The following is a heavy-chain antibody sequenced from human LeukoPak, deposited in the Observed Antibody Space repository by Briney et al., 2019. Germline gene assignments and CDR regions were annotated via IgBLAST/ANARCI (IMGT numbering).Heavy chain of an antibody. V-gene: IGHV6-1*01. J-gene: IGHJ5*02. CDR3: ARLYLTERIAVAGGHFDP. CDR2: TYYRSKWYN. CDR1: GDSVSSNSAA. D-gene: IGHD6-19*01. Sequence: SQTLSLTCAISGDSVSSNSAAWNWIRQSPSRGLEWLGRTYYRSKWYNDYAVSVKSRITINPDTSKNQFSLQLNSVTPEDTAVYYCARLYLTERIAVAGGHFDPWGQGTLVAVSS.